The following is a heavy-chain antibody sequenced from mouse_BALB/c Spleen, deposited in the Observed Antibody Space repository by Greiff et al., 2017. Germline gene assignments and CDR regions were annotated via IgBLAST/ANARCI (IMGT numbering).Heavy chain of an antibody. V-gene: IGHV1-5*01. Sequence: VQLQQSGTVLARPGASVRMSCKASGYSFTSYWMHWVKQRPGQGLEWIGAIYPGNSDTSYNQKFKGKAKLTAVTSASTAYMELSSLTNEDSAVYYCTRGWGNYGWFAYWGQGTLVTVSA. D-gene: IGHD2-1*01. CDR1: GYSFTSYW. J-gene: IGHJ3*01. CDR3: TRGWGNYGWFAY. CDR2: IYPGNSDT.